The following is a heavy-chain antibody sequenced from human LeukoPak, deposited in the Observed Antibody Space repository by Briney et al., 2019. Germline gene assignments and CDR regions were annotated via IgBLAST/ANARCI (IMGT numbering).Heavy chain of an antibody. D-gene: IGHD6-19*01. Sequence: GGSLRLSCAASGFTFSSYGMSWVRQAPGKGLEWVSAISGSGGSTYYADSVKGRFTISRDNSKNTLYLQMNSLRAEDTAVYYCALIAVAGYYYYYYMDVWGKGTTVTIPS. V-gene: IGHV3-23*01. J-gene: IGHJ6*03. CDR3: ALIAVAGYYYYYYMDV. CDR2: ISGSGGST. CDR1: GFTFSSYG.